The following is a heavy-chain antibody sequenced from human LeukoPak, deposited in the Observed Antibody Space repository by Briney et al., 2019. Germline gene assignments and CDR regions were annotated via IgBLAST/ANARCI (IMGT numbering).Heavy chain of an antibody. CDR1: GGSISSSTYY. CDR3: ARHPALYSGSYDLDY. Sequence: SETLSLTCTVSGGSISSSTYYWGWIRQPPGKGLEWIGGIYYSGSSSYNPSLKSRVTISVDTSKNQFSLKLTSVTAADTAIYYCARHPALYSGSYDLDYWGQGTLVTVSS. V-gene: IGHV4-39*01. J-gene: IGHJ4*02. D-gene: IGHD1-26*01. CDR2: IYYSGSS.